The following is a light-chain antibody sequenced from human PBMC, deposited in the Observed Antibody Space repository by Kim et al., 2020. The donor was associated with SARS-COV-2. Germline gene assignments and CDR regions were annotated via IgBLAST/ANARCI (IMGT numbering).Light chain of an antibody. CDR1: QFVDNDY. V-gene: IGKV3-20*01. Sequence: LCPGERGTLSCRASQFVDNDYLAWYQQRPGQAPSLLIYGASRRAPGIPDRFSGSGSGTDFTLTISRLEPEDSAVYYCQQYGTTLYTFGQGTKLEIK. CDR3: QQYGTTLYT. CDR2: GAS. J-gene: IGKJ2*01.